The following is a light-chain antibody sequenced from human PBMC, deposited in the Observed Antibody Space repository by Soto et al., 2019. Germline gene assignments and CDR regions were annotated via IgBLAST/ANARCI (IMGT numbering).Light chain of an antibody. J-gene: IGLJ3*02. Sequence: QSVLTQPPSASGTPGQRVTISCSGSRSNIGSNYVYWYQQPPGTAPKLLIFRNIQRPSGVPDRFSGSKSGTSASLAISGLRSEDEADYYCATWDDSLSGPVFGGGTKLTGL. CDR2: RNI. V-gene: IGLV1-47*01. CDR1: RSNIGSNY. CDR3: ATWDDSLSGPV.